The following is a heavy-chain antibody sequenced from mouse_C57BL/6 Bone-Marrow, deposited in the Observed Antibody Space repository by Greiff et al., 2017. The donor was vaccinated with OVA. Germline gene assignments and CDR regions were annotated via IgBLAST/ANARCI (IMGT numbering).Heavy chain of an antibody. D-gene: IGHD3-3*01. CDR3: ARHRGAWYCDV. CDR2: ISSGGSYT. Sequence: EVQLVESGGDLAKPGGSLKLSCAASGFTFSSYGMSWVRQTPDKRLEWVATISSGGSYTYYPDSVKGRFTISRDNAKNTLYLQMSSLKSEDAAMYCCARHRGAWYCDVWGTGTTVTVSS. CDR1: GFTFSSYG. V-gene: IGHV5-6*01. J-gene: IGHJ1*03.